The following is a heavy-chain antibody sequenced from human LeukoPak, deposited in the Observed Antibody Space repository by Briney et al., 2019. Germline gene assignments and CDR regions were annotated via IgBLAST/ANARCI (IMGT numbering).Heavy chain of an antibody. CDR1: GYTFTSYG. V-gene: IGHV1-8*02. CDR3: ARGPRVAATYRYYMDV. J-gene: IGHJ6*03. D-gene: IGHD2-15*01. Sequence: GASVKVSCKASGYTFTSYGISWVRQAPGQGLEWMGWMNPHSGKTGYAQNFQGRVTMTRDTSISTAYMELRRLRSDDMAVYYCARGPRVAATYRYYMDVWGKGATVTVSS. CDR2: MNPHSGKT.